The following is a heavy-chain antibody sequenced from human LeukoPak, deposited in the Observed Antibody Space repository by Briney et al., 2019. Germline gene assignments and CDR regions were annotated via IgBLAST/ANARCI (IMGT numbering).Heavy chain of an antibody. CDR3: AREGTDGYNQHTYFDY. CDR1: GYTFTSYY. Sequence: ASVKVSCKASGYTFTSYYMHWVRQAPGQGLEWMGIINPSGGSTSYAQKFQGRVTMTRDTSTSTVYMELSSLRSEDTAVYYCAREGTDGYNQHTYFDYWGQGTLVTVPS. J-gene: IGHJ4*02. CDR2: INPSGGST. D-gene: IGHD5-24*01. V-gene: IGHV1-46*01.